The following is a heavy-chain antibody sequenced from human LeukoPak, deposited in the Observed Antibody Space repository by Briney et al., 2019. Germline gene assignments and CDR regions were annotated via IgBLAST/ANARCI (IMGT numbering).Heavy chain of an antibody. CDR1: GFTFSSYG. J-gene: IGHJ4*02. V-gene: IGHV3-30*18. D-gene: IGHD6-6*01. CDR2: ISYDGSNK. Sequence: GGSLRLSCAASGFTFSSYGMHWVRQAPGKGLEWVAVISYDGSNKYYADSVKGRFTISRDNSKNTLYLQMNSLRAEDTAVYYCAKLSIAARASVSDYWGQGTLVTVSS. CDR3: AKLSIAARASVSDY.